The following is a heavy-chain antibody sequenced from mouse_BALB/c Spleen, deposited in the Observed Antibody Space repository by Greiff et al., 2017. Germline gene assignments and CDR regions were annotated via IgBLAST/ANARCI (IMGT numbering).Heavy chain of an antibody. CDR1: GYTFTDYN. CDR2: LNPNYDST. CDR3: ASGGDYDGAMDD. D-gene: IGHD2-4*01. J-gene: IGHJ4*01. V-gene: IGHV1-18*01. Sequence: VQLQQFGAELVKPGASVKISCKASGYTFTDYNMDWVKQSHGKSLEWIGDLNPNYDSTSYNQKFKGKATLTVAKSSSTAYMELRSLTSEDTAVYYCASGGDYDGAMDDWGQGTSVTVSS.